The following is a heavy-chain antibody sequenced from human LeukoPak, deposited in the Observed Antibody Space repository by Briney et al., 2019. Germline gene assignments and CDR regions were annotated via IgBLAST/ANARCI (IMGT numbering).Heavy chain of an antibody. CDR1: GYTFTDYY. Sequence: ASVKVSCKASGYTFTDYYLHWVRQAPGQGLEWMGWINPNSGGTNYAQTFQGRITMTRDTSITTAYLELSRLRSDDTAVYYCARIGYNHYFDYWGQGTLVTVSS. CDR2: INPNSGGT. V-gene: IGHV1-2*02. J-gene: IGHJ4*02. CDR3: ARIGYNHYFDY. D-gene: IGHD5-24*01.